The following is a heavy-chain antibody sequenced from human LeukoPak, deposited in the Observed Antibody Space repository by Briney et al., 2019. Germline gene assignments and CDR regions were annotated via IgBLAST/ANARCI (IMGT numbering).Heavy chain of an antibody. Sequence: SQTLSLTCTVSGGSISSGDYYWSWIRQPPGKGLEWIGEINHSGSTSYNPSLKSRVTISVDTSKNQFSLKLSYVTAADTAVYYCARGSHYDYVWGSYRTRLYFDYWGQGTLVTVPS. J-gene: IGHJ4*02. CDR2: INHSGST. CDR3: ARGSHYDYVWGSYRTRLYFDY. CDR1: GGSISSGDYY. V-gene: IGHV4-30-4*08. D-gene: IGHD3-16*02.